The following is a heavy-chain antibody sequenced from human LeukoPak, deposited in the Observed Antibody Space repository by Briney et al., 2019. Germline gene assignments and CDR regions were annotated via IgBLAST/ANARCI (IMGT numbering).Heavy chain of an antibody. J-gene: IGHJ4*02. CDR2: ISSSGSTI. V-gene: IGHV3-48*03. CDR3: ARAVYSGSRFDY. CDR1: GFTFSSYE. Sequence: GGSLRLSCAASGFTFSSYEMNWVRQAPGKGLEWVSYISSSGSTIYYADSVKGRFTISRDNAKNSLYLQMNSLRAEDTAVYYCARAVYSGSRFDYWGQGTLVTVSS. D-gene: IGHD1-26*01.